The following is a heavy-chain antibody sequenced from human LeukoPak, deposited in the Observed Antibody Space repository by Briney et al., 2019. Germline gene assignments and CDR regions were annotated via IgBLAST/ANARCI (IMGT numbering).Heavy chain of an antibody. CDR3: ALSRDSSGYHPSFDY. D-gene: IGHD3-22*01. CDR1: GFTFSSYV. J-gene: IGHJ4*02. CDR2: ISYDGINK. Sequence: PGGSLRLSCSASGFTFSSYVMYWVRQAPGKGLEWVAVISYDGINKYYADSVKGRFTISRDNSKNTLYLQMNSLKAEDTAVYYCALSRDSSGYHPSFDYWGQGTLVTVSS. V-gene: IGHV3-30-3*01.